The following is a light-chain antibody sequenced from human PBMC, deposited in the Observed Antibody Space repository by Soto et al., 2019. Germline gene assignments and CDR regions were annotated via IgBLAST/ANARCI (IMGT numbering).Light chain of an antibody. CDR2: EVS. V-gene: IGLV2-14*01. CDR1: SSDVGGYNY. Sequence: QSALTQPASVSGSPGQSIAISCTGTSSDVGGYNYVSWYQQHPDKAPKLIIHEVSNRPSGVSDRFSGSKSGNTASLSISGLQADDEADYYCSSHTTHNTRVFGSGTKLTVL. J-gene: IGLJ1*01. CDR3: SSHTTHNTRV.